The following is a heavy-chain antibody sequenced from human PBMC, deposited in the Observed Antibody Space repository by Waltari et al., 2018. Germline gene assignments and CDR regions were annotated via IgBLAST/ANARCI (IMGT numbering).Heavy chain of an antibody. J-gene: IGHJ3*02. CDR2: ISYDGSNK. Sequence: QVQLVESGGGVVQPGRSLRLSCAASGFTFSRYGMHWVSQAPGKGLEWLAVISYDGSNKYYADSVKGRFTISRDNSKNTLYLQMNSLRAEDTAVYYCAKGIQLWFGAYAFDIWGQGTMVTVSS. V-gene: IGHV3-30*18. CDR3: AKGIQLWFGAYAFDI. CDR1: GFTFSRYG. D-gene: IGHD5-18*01.